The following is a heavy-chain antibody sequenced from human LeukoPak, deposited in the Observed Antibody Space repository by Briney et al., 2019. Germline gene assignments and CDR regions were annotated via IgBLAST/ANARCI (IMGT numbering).Heavy chain of an antibody. CDR2: IYYSGFT. CDR3: ARHRDYYDT. V-gene: IGHV4-39*01. D-gene: IGHD3-22*01. J-gene: IGHJ4*01. CDR1: GDSITNEAYY. Sequence: SETLSLTCSVSGDSITNEAYYWGWIRQPPGKELEWMGTIYYSGFTHFNPSLRIRMAMSVDTSKNQISLNLTSVTAADTALYFCARHRDYYDTWGHGTLVTVSS.